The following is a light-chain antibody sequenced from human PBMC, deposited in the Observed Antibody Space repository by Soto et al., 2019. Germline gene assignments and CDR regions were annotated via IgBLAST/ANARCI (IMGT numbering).Light chain of an antibody. V-gene: IGKV2-28*01. CDR1: QSFLHSTGYNF. J-gene: IGKJ1*01. CDR3: MQALQTPRT. Sequence: DIVMTQSPLSPPVTPGESACISCRSIQSFLHSTGYNFLDWYLQKPGQSPQLLIYLGYNRASGVPDRFSGSGSGTDFTLKISRVEAEDVGVYYCMQALQTPRTFGQGTRWIS. CDR2: LGY.